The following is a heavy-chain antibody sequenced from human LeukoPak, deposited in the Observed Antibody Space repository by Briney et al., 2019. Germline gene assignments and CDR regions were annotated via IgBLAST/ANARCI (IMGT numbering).Heavy chain of an antibody. CDR2: INTDGSST. V-gene: IGHV3-74*01. Sequence: GGSLRLSCAASGFTFSSYWMHWVRQAPGKGLVWVSRINTDGSSTSYADSVKGRFTISRDNAKNTLYLQMNSLRAEDTAVYYCARLGNDFWRGYYYYYMDVWGKGTTVTVSS. D-gene: IGHD3-3*01. CDR3: ARLGNDFWRGYYYYYMDV. J-gene: IGHJ6*03. CDR1: GFTFSSYW.